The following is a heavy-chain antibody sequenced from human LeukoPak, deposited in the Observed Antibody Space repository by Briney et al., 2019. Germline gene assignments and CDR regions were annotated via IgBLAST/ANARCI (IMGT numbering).Heavy chain of an antibody. Sequence: SETLSLTCAAYGGSFSGYYWSWIRQPPGKGLEWIGEINHSGSTNYNPSLKSRVTISVDTSKNQFSLKLSSVTAADTAVYYCARDRYCSSTSCSNDAFDIWGQGTMVTVSS. CDR1: GGSFSGYY. V-gene: IGHV4-34*01. CDR2: INHSGST. D-gene: IGHD2-2*01. J-gene: IGHJ3*02. CDR3: ARDRYCSSTSCSNDAFDI.